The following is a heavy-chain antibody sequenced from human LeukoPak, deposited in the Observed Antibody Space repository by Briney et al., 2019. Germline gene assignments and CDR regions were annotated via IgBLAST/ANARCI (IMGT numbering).Heavy chain of an antibody. J-gene: IGHJ4*02. V-gene: IGHV4-59*12. CDR1: GGSIRNYY. CDR3: ARASVAPMINY. CDR2: MYYSGIT. Sequence: PSETLSLTCIVSGGSIRNYYWSWIRQPPGKGLEWIGYMYYSGITNYNPSLKSRVTISADTSKNQFSLKLRSVTAADTAVYYCARASVAPMINYWGQGTLVTVSS. D-gene: IGHD3-16*01.